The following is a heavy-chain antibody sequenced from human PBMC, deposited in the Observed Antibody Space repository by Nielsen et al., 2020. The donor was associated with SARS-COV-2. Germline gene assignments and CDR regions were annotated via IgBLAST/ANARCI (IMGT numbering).Heavy chain of an antibody. J-gene: IGHJ4*02. CDR3: ARDARGYYGFDFVFDY. CDR1: GFTFSKYG. D-gene: IGHD5-12*01. CDR2: ILDDGSNA. V-gene: IGHV3-30*01. Sequence: GGSLRLSCAASGFTFSKYGMHWVRQAPGKGLGWVAAILDDGSNAYFGHSVKGRFTVSRDNSKNTLYLQMTDLRTEDTAVYFCARDARGYYGFDFVFDYWGQGSLVTVSA.